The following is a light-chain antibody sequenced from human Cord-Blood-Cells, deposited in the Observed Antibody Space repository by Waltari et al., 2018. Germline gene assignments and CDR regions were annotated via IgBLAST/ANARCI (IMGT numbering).Light chain of an antibody. CDR1: QSVSSN. CDR2: GAS. CDR3: QKYNNWPRT. J-gene: IGKJ2*02. Sequence: DIVMTQSPATLSVSPRERATLSCRASQSVSSNLAWYQQKPGQAPRLLIYGASTRATGIPARFSGSGSGTEFTLTISSLQSEDFAVYYCQKYNNWPRTFGQGTKLEIK. V-gene: IGKV3-15*01.